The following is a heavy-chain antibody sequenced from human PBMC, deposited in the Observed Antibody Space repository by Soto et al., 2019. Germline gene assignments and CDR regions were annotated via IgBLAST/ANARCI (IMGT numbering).Heavy chain of an antibody. J-gene: IGHJ5*02. CDR2: ISYSGSP. Sequence: QVQLQESGPGLVKPSQTLSLTCTVSGDSINNGYYYWSWIRQHPGKGLEWIGYISYSGSPHYNPSLKSRITISVDTSKNQFSLKLTSVTAADTAVYYCARGDYYVDFDPWGQGTLVTVSS. V-gene: IGHV4-31*03. D-gene: IGHD3-10*02. CDR1: GDSINNGYYY. CDR3: ARGDYYVDFDP.